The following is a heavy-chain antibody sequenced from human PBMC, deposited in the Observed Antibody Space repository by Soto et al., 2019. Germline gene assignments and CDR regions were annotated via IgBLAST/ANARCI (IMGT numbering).Heavy chain of an antibody. CDR2: ISYDGSNK. V-gene: IGHV3-30-3*01. D-gene: IGHD3-10*01. CDR1: GFTFSSYA. J-gene: IGHJ4*02. CDR3: AREWVWSITRVRGIFDY. Sequence: QVQLVESGGGVVQPGRSLRLSCAASGFTFSSYAMHWVRQAPGKGLEWVAVISYDGSNKYYADSVKGRFTISRDNSKNSLYLQMNNLRAEDAAVYYCAREWVWSITRVRGIFDYWGQGTLVTVSS.